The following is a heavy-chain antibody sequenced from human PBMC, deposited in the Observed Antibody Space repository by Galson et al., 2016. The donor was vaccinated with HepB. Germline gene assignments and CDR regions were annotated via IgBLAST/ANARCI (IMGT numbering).Heavy chain of an antibody. Sequence: CAISGDSVSSNSAAWTWIRQSPLRGLEWLGRTYYRSKWYNDCAVSVKSRISIHPDTPKNQFSLQLNSVTPEDTAVYYCARVRCSTFRCQNWFDPWGQGTLVTVSS. CDR1: GDSVSSNSAA. D-gene: IGHD2/OR15-2a*01. CDR3: ARVRCSTFRCQNWFDP. V-gene: IGHV6-1*01. J-gene: IGHJ5*02. CDR2: TYYRSKWYN.